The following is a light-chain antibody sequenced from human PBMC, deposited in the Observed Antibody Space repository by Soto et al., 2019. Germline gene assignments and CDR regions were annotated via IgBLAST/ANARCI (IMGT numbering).Light chain of an antibody. CDR3: MQALETWT. V-gene: IGKV2-28*01. CDR1: PSLLHSNGYNY. CDR2: LGS. Sequence: IVVTQSPLFLPVTPGEPASISCRSSPSLLHSNGYNYLDWYLQKPGQSPQLLIYLGSNRASGVPDRFSGSVSGTDFTLKITRVEAEDAGVYYCMQALETWTFGQGTKVDIK. J-gene: IGKJ1*01.